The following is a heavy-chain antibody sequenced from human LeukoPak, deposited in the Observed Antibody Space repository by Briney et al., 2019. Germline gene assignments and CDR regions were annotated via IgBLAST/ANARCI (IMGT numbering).Heavy chain of an antibody. CDR1: GGSISSYY. Sequence: SETLSLTCTVSGGSISSYYCSWIRQPPGEGLEWIGYIYYSGSTNYNPSLKSRVTISVDTSKNQFSLKLSSVTAADTAVYYCARERTGCFDYWGQGTLVTVSS. CDR3: ARERTGCFDY. V-gene: IGHV4-59*12. J-gene: IGHJ4*02. CDR2: IYYSGST. D-gene: IGHD3-9*01.